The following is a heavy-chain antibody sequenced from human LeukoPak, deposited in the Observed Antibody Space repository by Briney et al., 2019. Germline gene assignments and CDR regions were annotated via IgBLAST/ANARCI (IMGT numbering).Heavy chain of an antibody. Sequence: SETLSLTCTVSGASITSGNHYWGWIRQPPGKGLEWIGSVHYGESTYSNPSLKSRVTISVDTPKNQFSLNLRSVTAADTAVFYCAGTYYDILTPSYYFDFWGRGTLVTVSS. CDR3: AGTYYDILTPSYYFDF. CDR2: VHYGEST. D-gene: IGHD3-9*01. V-gene: IGHV4-39*01. CDR1: GASITSGNHY. J-gene: IGHJ4*02.